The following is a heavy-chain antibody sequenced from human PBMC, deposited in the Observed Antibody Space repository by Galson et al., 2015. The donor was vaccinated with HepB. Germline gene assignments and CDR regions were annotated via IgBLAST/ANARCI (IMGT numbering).Heavy chain of an antibody. D-gene: IGHD3-22*01. CDR3: ARRSYYYDSSGYYYGFDY. CDR1: GYSFTSYW. CDR2: IDPSDSYT. V-gene: IGHV5-10-1*01. Sequence: QSGAEVKKPGESLRISCKGSGYSFTSYWISWVRQMPGKGLEWMGRIDPSDSYTNYSPSFQGHVTISADKSISTAYLQWSSLKASDTAMYYCARRSYYYDSSGYYYGFDYWGRGTLVTVSS. J-gene: IGHJ4*02.